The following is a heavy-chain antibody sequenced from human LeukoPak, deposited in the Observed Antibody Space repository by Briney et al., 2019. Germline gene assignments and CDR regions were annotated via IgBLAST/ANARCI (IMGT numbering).Heavy chain of an antibody. CDR3: ARVSGRYSYGYYFYY. J-gene: IGHJ4*02. Sequence: ASVKVSCKASGYTFTSYAMHWVRQAPGQRREWMGWINAGNGNTKYSQEFQGRVTITRDTSASTADMELSSLRSEDMAVYYCARVSGRYSYGYYFYYWGQGTLVTVSS. CDR2: INAGNGNT. D-gene: IGHD5-18*01. CDR1: GYTFTSYA. V-gene: IGHV1-3*03.